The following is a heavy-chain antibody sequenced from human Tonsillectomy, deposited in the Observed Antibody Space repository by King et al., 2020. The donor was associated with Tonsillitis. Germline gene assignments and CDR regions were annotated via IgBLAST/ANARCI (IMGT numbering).Heavy chain of an antibody. Sequence: QLQESGPGLVKTSETLSLTCTVSGGSISSSNYYWGWIRQPPGKGLEWIGSIYYSGSTYYNPSLKSRVTVSVDTSKNQFSLKLSSVTAADTAVYYCVRDTGDAFDIWGQGTMVTVSS. D-gene: IGHD2-8*02. V-gene: IGHV4-39*01. J-gene: IGHJ3*02. CDR3: VRDTGDAFDI. CDR1: GGSISSSNYY. CDR2: IYYSGST.